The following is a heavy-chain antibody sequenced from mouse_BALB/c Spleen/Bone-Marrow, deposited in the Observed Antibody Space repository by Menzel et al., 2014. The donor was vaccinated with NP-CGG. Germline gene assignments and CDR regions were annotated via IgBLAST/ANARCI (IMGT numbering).Heavy chain of an antibody. CDR3: ARQTYYDYDGYFDY. CDR1: GFTFSSYG. V-gene: IGHV5-6*01. CDR2: ISSGGSYT. Sequence: EVKVVESGGDLVKPGGSLKLSCAASGFTFSSYGMSWVRQTPDKRLEWVATISSGGSYTYYPDSVKGRFTISRDNAKNTLYLQMSSLKSEDTAMYYCARQTYYDYDGYFDYWGQSTTLTVSS. J-gene: IGHJ2*01. D-gene: IGHD2-4*01.